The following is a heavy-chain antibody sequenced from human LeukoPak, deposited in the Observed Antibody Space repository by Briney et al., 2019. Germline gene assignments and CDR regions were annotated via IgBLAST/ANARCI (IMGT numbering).Heavy chain of an antibody. V-gene: IGHV3-23*01. Sequence: GGSLRLSCAASGFTFSSYAISWVRQAPGKGLEWVSAISGSGGSTYYADSVKGRFTISRDNSKNTLYLQMNSLRAEDTAVYYCAKARGDYDILTGYYGGGYYFDYWGQRTLVTVSS. CDR3: AKARGDYDILTGYYGGGYYFDY. CDR2: ISGSGGST. CDR1: GFTFSSYA. D-gene: IGHD3-9*01. J-gene: IGHJ4*02.